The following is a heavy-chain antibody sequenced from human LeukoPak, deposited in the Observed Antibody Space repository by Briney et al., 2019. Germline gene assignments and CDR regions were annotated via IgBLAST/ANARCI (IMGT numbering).Heavy chain of an antibody. D-gene: IGHD2-2*01. CDR1: GGSISSGGYY. CDR3: ARDVPVCSGTSCYAYFDY. J-gene: IGHJ4*02. V-gene: IGHV4-30-2*01. CDR2: IYHSGST. Sequence: SETLSLTCTVSGGSISSGGYYWSWIRQPPGKGLEWIGYIYHSGSTYYNPSLKSRVTISVDRSKNQFSLKLSSVTAADTAVYYCARDVPVCSGTSCYAYFDYWGQGTLVTVSS.